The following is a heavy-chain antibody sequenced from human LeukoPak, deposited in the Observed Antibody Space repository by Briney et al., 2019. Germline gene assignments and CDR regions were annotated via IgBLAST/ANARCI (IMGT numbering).Heavy chain of an antibody. CDR2: INPNSGGT. D-gene: IGHD4-17*01. V-gene: IGHV1-2*02. CDR1: GYTFTGYY. J-gene: IGHJ4*02. Sequence: WASVKVSCKASGYTFTGYYMNWVRQAPGQGLEWMGWINPNSGGTNYAQKFQGRVTMTTDTSTSTAYVELRSLRSDDTAVYYCARTLFGDYPDYWGQGTLVTVSS. CDR3: ARTLFGDYPDY.